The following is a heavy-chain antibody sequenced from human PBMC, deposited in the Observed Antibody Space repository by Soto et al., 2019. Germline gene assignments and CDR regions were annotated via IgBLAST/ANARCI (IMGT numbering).Heavy chain of an antibody. V-gene: IGHV3-23*01. J-gene: IGHJ6*02. CDR3: GKERGYYYYYAMDV. CDR2: ISGGGGTT. Sequence: GGSLRLSCVVSGFSFNNFALSWVRQAPGKGLGWVSAISGGGGTTYYADSVKGRFTISRDNSKNTRYLQLNSLRAEDAAVYYCGKERGYYYYYAMDVWGQGTTVTVSS. CDR1: GFSFNNFA.